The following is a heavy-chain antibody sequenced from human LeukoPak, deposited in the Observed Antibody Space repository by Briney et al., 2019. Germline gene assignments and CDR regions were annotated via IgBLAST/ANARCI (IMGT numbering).Heavy chain of an antibody. CDR3: AKDQGSGPPEFDY. Sequence: PGGSLRLSCAASGFTFSSYAMHWVRQAPGKGLEWVAVISYDGSNKYYADSVKGRFTISRDNSKNTLYLQMNSLRAEDTAVYYCAKDQGSGPPEFDYWGQGTLVTVSS. V-gene: IGHV3-30*04. CDR2: ISYDGSNK. CDR1: GFTFSSYA. J-gene: IGHJ4*02. D-gene: IGHD6-19*01.